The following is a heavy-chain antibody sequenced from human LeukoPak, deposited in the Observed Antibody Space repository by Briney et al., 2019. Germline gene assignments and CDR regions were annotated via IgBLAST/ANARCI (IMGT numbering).Heavy chain of an antibody. CDR3: ARVSGGDYVIGC. J-gene: IGHJ4*02. CDR1: GGSISSYY. Sequence: SETLSLTCTVSGGSISSYYWSWIRQPPGKGLEWIGYIYYSGSTNYNPSLKSRVTISVDTSKNQFSLKLSSVTAADTAVYYCARVSGGDYVIGCWGQGTLVTVSS. V-gene: IGHV4-59*01. CDR2: IYYSGST. D-gene: IGHD3-16*01.